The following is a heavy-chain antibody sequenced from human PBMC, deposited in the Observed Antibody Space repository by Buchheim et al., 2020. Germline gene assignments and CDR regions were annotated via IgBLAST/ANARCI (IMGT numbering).Heavy chain of an antibody. Sequence: QVQLVQSGAEVKKPGSSVKVSCKASGGTFSSYAISWVRQAPGQGLEWMGGIIPIFGTANYAQKFQGRVPITADKSTSTAYMELSSLRSEDTAVYYCARGSEAVLLWFGEYVDAFDIWGQGT. CDR1: GGTFSSYA. J-gene: IGHJ3*02. V-gene: IGHV1-69*06. CDR2: IIPIFGTA. D-gene: IGHD3-10*01. CDR3: ARGSEAVLLWFGEYVDAFDI.